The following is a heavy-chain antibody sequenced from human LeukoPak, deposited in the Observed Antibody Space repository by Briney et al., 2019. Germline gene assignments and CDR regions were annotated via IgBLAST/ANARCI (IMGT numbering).Heavy chain of an antibody. V-gene: IGHV4-59*01. D-gene: IGHD2-2*01. CDR3: ARGDCSSTICYSPMDV. CDR1: GGSISSYY. CDR2: MYYSGST. Sequence: PSETLSLTCTVSGGSISSYYWSWIRQPPGKGLEWIGYMYYSGSTNFNPSLRSRVTISVATSKNQFSLKLSSVTAADTAVYYCARGDCSSTICYSPMDVWGKGTTVTVSS. J-gene: IGHJ6*03.